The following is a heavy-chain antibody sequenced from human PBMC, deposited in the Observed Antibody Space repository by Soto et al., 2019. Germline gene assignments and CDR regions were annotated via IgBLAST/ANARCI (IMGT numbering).Heavy chain of an antibody. CDR3: ARGGVLVPASSANNWFDP. CDR2: IYYSGST. D-gene: IGHD2-2*01. V-gene: IGHV4-31*03. Sequence: SETLSLTCTVSGGSISSGGYYWSWIRQHPGKGLEWIGYIYYSGSTYYNPSLKSRVTISVDTSKNQFSLKLSSVTAADTAVYYCARGGVLVPASSANNWFDPWGQGTLVTVSS. J-gene: IGHJ5*02. CDR1: GGSISSGGYY.